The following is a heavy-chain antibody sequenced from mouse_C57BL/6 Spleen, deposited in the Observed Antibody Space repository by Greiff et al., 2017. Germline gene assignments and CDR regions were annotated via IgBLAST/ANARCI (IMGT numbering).Heavy chain of an antibody. V-gene: IGHV5-17*01. CDR2: ISSGSSTI. Sequence: EVMLVESGGGLVKPGGSLKLSCAASGFTFSDYGMHWVRQAPEKGLEWVAYISSGSSTIYYADTVKGRFTISRDNAKNTLFLQMTSLRSEDTAMYYCARGDYSNLYYFDYWGQGTTLTVSS. CDR3: ARGDYSNLYYFDY. CDR1: GFTFSDYG. J-gene: IGHJ2*01. D-gene: IGHD2-5*01.